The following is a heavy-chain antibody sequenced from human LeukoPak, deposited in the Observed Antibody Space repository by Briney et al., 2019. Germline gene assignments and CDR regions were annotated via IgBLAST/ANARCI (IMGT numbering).Heavy chain of an antibody. CDR2: ITGSSRII. D-gene: IGHD1/OR15-1a*01. J-gene: IGHJ4*02. CDR3: ARVSGGRTEYFDS. Sequence: GGSLRLSCAASGFTFNSYARNWVRQAPGVGLQWISYITGSSRIIYYADSVKGRFTISRDNAKTSLYLQMNSLRAEDTAVYYCARVSGGRTEYFDSWGQGTLVTVSS. V-gene: IGHV3-48*04. CDR1: GFTFNSYA.